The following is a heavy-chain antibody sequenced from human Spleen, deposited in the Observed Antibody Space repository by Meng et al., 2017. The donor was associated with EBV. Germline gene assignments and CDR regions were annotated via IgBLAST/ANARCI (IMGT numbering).Heavy chain of an antibody. J-gene: IGHJ4*02. D-gene: IGHD3-10*01. V-gene: IGHV4-39*01. CDR1: GDSITSSIYY. Sequence: QLPLQESGPGLMKPSENLSLTCAVSGDSITSSIYYWGWIRQPPGRGLEYVGSSSYSGNINYNPSLKSRVTISIDTSKNQFSLKLTAVTAADTAVYYCASHYYYDSGTYRPFDSRGQGTLGTVS. CDR2: SSYSGNI. CDR3: ASHYYYDSGTYRPFDS.